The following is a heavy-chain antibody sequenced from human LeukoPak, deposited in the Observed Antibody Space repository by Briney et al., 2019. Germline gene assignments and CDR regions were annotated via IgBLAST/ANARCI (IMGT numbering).Heavy chain of an antibody. CDR1: RGSISSYY. V-gene: IGHV4-4*09. Sequence: SETLSLTCTLSRGSISSYYWSWIRQPPRKRLEWIAYIYTGGSTNYSPSLKSRVTISVDTSKNQFSVKLSSVTAADTAVYYCARIGGYSRAYWGQGTLVTVSS. CDR3: ARIGGYSRAY. CDR2: IYTGGST. J-gene: IGHJ4*02. D-gene: IGHD2-21*01.